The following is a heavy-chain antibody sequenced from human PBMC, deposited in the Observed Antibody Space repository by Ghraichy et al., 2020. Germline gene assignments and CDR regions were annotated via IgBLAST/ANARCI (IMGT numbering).Heavy chain of an antibody. CDR3: AKERPDVLRYFDWLLYAQFDY. CDR2: ISGSGGST. V-gene: IGHV3-23*01. J-gene: IGHJ4*02. Sequence: GGSLRLSCAASGFTFSSYAMSWVRQAPGKGLEWVSAISGSGGSTYYADSVKGRFTISRGNSKNTLYLEMNSLRAEDTAVYYCAKERPDVLRYFDWLLYAQFDYWGQGTLVTVSS. D-gene: IGHD3-9*01. CDR1: GFTFSSYA.